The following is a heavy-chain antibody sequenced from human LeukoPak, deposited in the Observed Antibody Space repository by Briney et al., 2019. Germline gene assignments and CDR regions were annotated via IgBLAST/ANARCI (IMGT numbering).Heavy chain of an antibody. CDR3: ARGGYYDSSGSHFDY. CDR2: IYYSGST. V-gene: IGHV4-59*01. J-gene: IGHJ4*02. CDR1: GGSISSYY. D-gene: IGHD3-22*01. Sequence: PSETLSLTCNVSGGSISSYYWSWIRQPPGKGLEWIGYIYYSGSTNYNPSLKSRVTISVDTSKNQFSLKLSSVTAADTAVYYCARGGYYDSSGSHFDYWGQGTLVTVSS.